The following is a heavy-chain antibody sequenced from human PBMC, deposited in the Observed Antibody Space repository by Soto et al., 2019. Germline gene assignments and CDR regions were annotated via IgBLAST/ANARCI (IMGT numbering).Heavy chain of an antibody. V-gene: IGHV1-18*01. D-gene: IGHD3-22*01. J-gene: IGHJ2*01. CDR3: ARVRYDSSGYYWFFDL. CDR1: GYTFNTYA. Sequence: ASVKVSCKASGYTFNTYAISWVRQAPRQGLEWMRWISAYTGNTNYAQKLQGRVTMTTDTSTSTAYMELRSLRSDDTAIYYCARVRYDSSGYYWFFDLWGRGTLVTVS. CDR2: ISAYTGNT.